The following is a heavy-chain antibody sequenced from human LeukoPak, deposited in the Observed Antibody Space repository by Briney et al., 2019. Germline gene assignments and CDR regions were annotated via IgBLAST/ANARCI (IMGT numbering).Heavy chain of an antibody. CDR3: ARDFGYGSGSYGVN. D-gene: IGHD3-10*01. Sequence: GGSLRLSCAASGFTFSNAWMSWVRQAPGKGLEWMANIKQDGSEKYYVDSVKGRFTISRDNAKNSLYLQMNSLRAEDTAVYYCARDFGYGSGSYGVNWGQGTLVTVSS. CDR2: IKQDGSEK. V-gene: IGHV3-7*01. CDR1: GFTFSNAW. J-gene: IGHJ4*02.